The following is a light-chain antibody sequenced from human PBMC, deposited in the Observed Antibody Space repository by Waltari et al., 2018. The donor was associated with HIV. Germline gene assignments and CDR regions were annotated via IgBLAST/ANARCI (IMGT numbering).Light chain of an antibody. J-gene: IGKJ3*01. CDR3: QHLNTYNLFT. CDR1: QGIGSN. Sequence: DIQLTQSPSFMSASVGDRVTITCRASQGIGSNLAWYRQNPGQAPRLLIFAASTLESGVPSRFSGSGSGTEFALTIKSLQPEDFATYYCQHLNTYNLFTFGTGTTVDIK. V-gene: IGKV1-9*01. CDR2: AAS.